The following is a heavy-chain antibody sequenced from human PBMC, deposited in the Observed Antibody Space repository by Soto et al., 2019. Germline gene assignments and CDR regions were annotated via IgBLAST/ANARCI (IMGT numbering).Heavy chain of an antibody. CDR3: ARYCSSTTCPLYAMDV. CDR1: ELIVSSNF. V-gene: IGHV3-53*01. Sequence: GGSLRLSCAASELIVSSNFMSWVRQAPGKGLEWVSIIYGGGTIYYADAVKGRFTISRDNSKNTLYLQMNALKAEDTAVYSCARYCSSTTCPLYAMDVWGQGTTVTVSS. D-gene: IGHD2-2*01. J-gene: IGHJ6*02. CDR2: IYGGGTI.